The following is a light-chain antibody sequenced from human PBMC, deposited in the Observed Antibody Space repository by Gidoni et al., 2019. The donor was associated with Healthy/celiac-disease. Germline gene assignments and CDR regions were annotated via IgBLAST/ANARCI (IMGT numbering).Light chain of an antibody. J-gene: IGKJ4*01. V-gene: IGKV3-20*01. CDR1: QSVSSSY. CDR3: QQYGSSPHT. Sequence: EIVLTHSPGTLSLSPGERATLSCRASQSVSSSYLAWYQQKPGQAPRLLIYGASSRATGIPDRFSGSGSGTDFTLTISRLEPEDFAVYYCQQYGSSPHTFXGXTKVEIK. CDR2: GAS.